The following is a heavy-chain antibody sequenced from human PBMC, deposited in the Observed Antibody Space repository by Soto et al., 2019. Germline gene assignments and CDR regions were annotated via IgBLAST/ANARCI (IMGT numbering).Heavy chain of an antibody. CDR2: IYYSGST. CDR3: ARVCGGDCHYGMDV. V-gene: IGHV4-31*03. Sequence: QVQLQESGPGLVKPSQTLSLTCTVSGGSISSGGYYWSWIRQHPGKVLEWIGYIYYSGSTYYNPSLKSRVTISVDTSKNPFSLKLSSVTAADTAVYYCARVCGGDCHYGMDVWGQGTTVTVSS. D-gene: IGHD2-21*02. CDR1: GGSISSGGYY. J-gene: IGHJ6*02.